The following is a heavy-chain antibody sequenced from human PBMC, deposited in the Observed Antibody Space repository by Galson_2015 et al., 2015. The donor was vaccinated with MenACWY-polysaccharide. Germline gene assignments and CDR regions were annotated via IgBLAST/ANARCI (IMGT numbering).Heavy chain of an antibody. J-gene: IGHJ5*02. Sequence: SLRLSCAASGFTFSSYWMHWVRQAPGKGLVWVSRTNGDGGATDYADSVKGRFTISRDNAKNTLYLQMNSLRAEDTAVYYCARAGAKYWWGDNCFFNWVDPWGQGTLVTVSS. D-gene: IGHD2-15*01. V-gene: IGHV3-74*01. CDR2: TNGDGGAT. CDR1: GFTFSSYW. CDR3: ARAGAKYWWGDNCFFNWVDP.